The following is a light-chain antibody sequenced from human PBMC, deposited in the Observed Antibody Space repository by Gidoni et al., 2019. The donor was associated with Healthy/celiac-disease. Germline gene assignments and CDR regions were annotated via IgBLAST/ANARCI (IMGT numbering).Light chain of an antibody. CDR2: LGS. Sequence: DIVMTQSPLSLLVTPGELASISCRSSQSLLHSNGYNYLDWYLQKPGQSPQLLIYLGSNRASGVPDRFSGSGSGTDFTLKISRVEAEDVGVYYCMQALQTPLTFGGGTKVEIK. CDR1: QSLLHSNGYNY. CDR3: MQALQTPLT. J-gene: IGKJ4*01. V-gene: IGKV2-28*01.